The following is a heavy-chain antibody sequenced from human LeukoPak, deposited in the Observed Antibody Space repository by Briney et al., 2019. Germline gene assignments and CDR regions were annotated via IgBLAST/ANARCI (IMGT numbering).Heavy chain of an antibody. J-gene: IGHJ4*02. CDR1: GFTFSSYA. D-gene: IGHD4-17*01. Sequence: GGSLRLSCSASGFTFSSYAMHWVRQAPGKGLEYVSAISSNGGSTYYADSVKGRFTISRDNSKNTLYLQMSGLRAEDTAVYYCARENDYGDFSLGYWGQGTLVTVSS. CDR2: ISSNGGST. V-gene: IGHV3-64D*06. CDR3: ARENDYGDFSLGY.